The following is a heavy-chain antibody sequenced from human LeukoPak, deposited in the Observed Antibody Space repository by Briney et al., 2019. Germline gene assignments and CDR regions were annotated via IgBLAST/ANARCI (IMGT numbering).Heavy chain of an antibody. CDR1: GFTFSSYA. Sequence: GGSLRLSCAASGFTFSSYAMRWVRQAPGKGLEWVSAIGSGSGGTTIYADSVKGRFTVSRDNSKNTLYLQMGSLRGEDTAVYYCAKNYESGRGVPYGMDVWGQGTTVTVSS. CDR3: AKNYESGRGVPYGMDV. CDR2: IGSGSGGTT. V-gene: IGHV3-23*01. D-gene: IGHD3-10*01. J-gene: IGHJ6*02.